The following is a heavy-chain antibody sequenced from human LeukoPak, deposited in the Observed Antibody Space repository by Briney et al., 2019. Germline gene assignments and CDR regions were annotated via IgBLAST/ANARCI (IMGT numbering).Heavy chain of an antibody. Sequence: SETLSLTCTVSGGSISSYYWSWIRQPPGKGLEWIGYIYYSGNTNYNPSLKSRVTISVDTSKNQFSLKLSSVTAADTAVYYCARADYYGSGSSNDYWGQGTLVTVSS. CDR2: IYYSGNT. CDR3: ARADYYGSGSSNDY. V-gene: IGHV4-59*01. J-gene: IGHJ4*02. D-gene: IGHD3-10*01. CDR1: GGSISSYY.